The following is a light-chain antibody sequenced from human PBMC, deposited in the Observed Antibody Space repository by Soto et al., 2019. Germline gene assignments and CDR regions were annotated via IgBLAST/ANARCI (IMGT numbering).Light chain of an antibody. CDR1: QSISIY. CDR2: AAS. J-gene: IGKJ2*01. Sequence: DIQMTQSPSSLSASVGDRVTITCRASQSISIYLNWYQQKPGKAPKVLIYAASSLQSGVPSRFSGSGSGTDFTLTISSLQPEDFAIYYCQQSYSIPDTFGQGTKLEIK. V-gene: IGKV1-39*01. CDR3: QQSYSIPDT.